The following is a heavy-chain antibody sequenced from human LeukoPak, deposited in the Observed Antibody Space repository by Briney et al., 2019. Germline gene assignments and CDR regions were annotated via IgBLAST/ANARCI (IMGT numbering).Heavy chain of an antibody. J-gene: IGHJ6*02. Sequence: ASVKVSCKAYGYSFTSYGVNWVRQAPGQGLEWVGWIYPHNGRTNYAQKLQGRVTMTTDTSTSTAYMELRSLRSDDTAVYYCARDTDCSGGSCYLRAYYYYGMDVWGQGTTVTVSS. V-gene: IGHV1-18*01. D-gene: IGHD2-15*01. CDR3: ARDTDCSGGSCYLRAYYYYGMDV. CDR1: GYSFTSYG. CDR2: IYPHNGRT.